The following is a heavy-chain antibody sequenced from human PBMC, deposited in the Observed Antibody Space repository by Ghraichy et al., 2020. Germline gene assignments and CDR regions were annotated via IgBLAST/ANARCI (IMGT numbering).Heavy chain of an antibody. J-gene: IGHJ6*02. CDR2: IKEDGSEK. V-gene: IGHV3-7*01. CDR1: GFTFSNYW. CDR3: VSLRVSGYNDMDV. D-gene: IGHD1-1*01. Sequence: GGSLRLSCAASGFTFSNYWMTWVRQAPGKGLEWVANIKEDGSEKLYVDSVRGRFTISRDNAKNSLYLQMNSLRGEDTAVYYCVSLRVSGYNDMDVWGQGTAVTVSS.